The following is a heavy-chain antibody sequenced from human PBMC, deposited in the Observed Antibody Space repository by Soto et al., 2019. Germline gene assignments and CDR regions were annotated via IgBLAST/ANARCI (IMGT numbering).Heavy chain of an antibody. CDR2: ISYDGSNK. D-gene: IGHD3-3*01. V-gene: IGHV3-30-3*01. J-gene: IGHJ6*02. CDR3: ARDNDFWSDNPGYYYGMDV. CDR1: GFTFSSYA. Sequence: PGGSLRLSCAASGFTFSSYAMHWVRQAPGKGLEWVAVISYDGSNKYYADSVKGRFTISRDNSKNTLYLQMNSLRAEDTAVYYCARDNDFWSDNPGYYYGMDVWGQGTTVTVSS.